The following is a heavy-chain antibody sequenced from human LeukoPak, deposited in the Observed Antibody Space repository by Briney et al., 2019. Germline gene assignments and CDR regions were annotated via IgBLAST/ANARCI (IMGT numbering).Heavy chain of an antibody. V-gene: IGHV3-11*01. CDR1: GFTFSDYY. CDR3: ARDVRGRTPLKLGMKWFDP. CDR2: ITDNGNSR. D-gene: IGHD7-27*01. J-gene: IGHJ5*02. Sequence: GGSLRLSCAASGFTFSDYYMSWIRQTPGKGLEWLAFITDNGNSRKYADSVTGRFTISRDNAKNSVFLQMYSLRAEDSGVYYCARDVRGRTPLKLGMKWFDPWGQGTRVTVSS.